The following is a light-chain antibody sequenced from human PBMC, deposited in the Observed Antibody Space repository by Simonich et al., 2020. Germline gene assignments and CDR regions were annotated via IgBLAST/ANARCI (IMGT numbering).Light chain of an antibody. CDR3: SSYTSSSTWV. Sequence: QSALTQPASVSGSPGQSITISCTGTSSDVGGYNYVSWYQHNPGKAPKLMIYDVSKRPSGVSNRFSGSKSGNTASLTISGLQAEDEADYYCSSYTSSSTWVFGGGTKLTVL. CDR1: SSDVGGYNY. CDR2: DVS. J-gene: IGLJ3*02. V-gene: IGLV2-14*03.